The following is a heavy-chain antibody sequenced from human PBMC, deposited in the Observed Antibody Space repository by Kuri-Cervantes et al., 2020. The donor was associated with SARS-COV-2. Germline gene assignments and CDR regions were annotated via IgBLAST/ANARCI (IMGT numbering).Heavy chain of an antibody. CDR1: GCTFSSYA. CDR2: IIPIFGTA. CDR3: ARDAIRDGYNDGY. Sequence: SVKVSCKASGCTFSSYAISWVRQAPGQGLEWMGGIIPIFGTANYAQKFQGRVTITADKSTSTAYMELSSLRSEDTAVYYCARDAIRDGYNDGYWGQGTLVTVSS. J-gene: IGHJ4*02. D-gene: IGHD5-24*01. V-gene: IGHV1-69*06.